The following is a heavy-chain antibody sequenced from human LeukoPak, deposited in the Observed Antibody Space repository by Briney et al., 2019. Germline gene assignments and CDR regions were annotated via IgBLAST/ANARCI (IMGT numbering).Heavy chain of an antibody. J-gene: IGHJ3*02. CDR3: ASLGRRCYGAKVASDN. Sequence: PSETLSLTCTVSGGSISSSSYYWGWIRQPPGKGLEWIGSIYYSGSTYYNPSLKSRVTISVDTSKNQFSLKLSSVTAADTAVYYCASLGRRCYGAKVASDNWGQGTMVTVSS. CDR1: GGSISSSSYY. D-gene: IGHD4-17*01. V-gene: IGHV4-39*01. CDR2: IYYSGST.